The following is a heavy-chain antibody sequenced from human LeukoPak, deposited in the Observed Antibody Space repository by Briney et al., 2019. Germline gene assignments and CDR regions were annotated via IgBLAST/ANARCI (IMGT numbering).Heavy chain of an antibody. CDR1: GFTFDDYA. V-gene: IGHV3-9*01. CDR2: ISWNSGSI. D-gene: IGHD3-16*01. Sequence: GGSLRLSCAASGFTFDDYAMHWVRQAPGKGLEWVSGISWNSGSIGYADSVKGRFTISRDNAKNSLYLQMNSLRAEDTALYYCAKDMGEGDFDYWGQGTLVTVSS. CDR3: AKDMGEGDFDY. J-gene: IGHJ4*02.